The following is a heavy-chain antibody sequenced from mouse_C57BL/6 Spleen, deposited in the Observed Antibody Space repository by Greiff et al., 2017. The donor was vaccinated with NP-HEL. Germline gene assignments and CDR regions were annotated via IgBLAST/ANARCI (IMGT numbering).Heavy chain of an antibody. Sequence: EVQLQQSGPELVKPGASVKISCKASGYSFTGYYMNWVKQSPEKSLEWIGEINPSTGGTTYNQKFKAKATLTVDKSSSTAYMQLKSLTSEDSAVYYCARSRLRLRTWFAYWGQGTLVTVSA. J-gene: IGHJ3*01. CDR3: ARSRLRLRTWFAY. CDR1: GYSFTGYY. V-gene: IGHV1-42*01. CDR2: INPSTGGT. D-gene: IGHD3-2*02.